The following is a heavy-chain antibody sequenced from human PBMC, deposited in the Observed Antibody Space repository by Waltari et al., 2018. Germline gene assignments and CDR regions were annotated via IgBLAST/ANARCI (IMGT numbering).Heavy chain of an antibody. CDR2: YSDERNNG. J-gene: IGHJ5*02. D-gene: IGHD3-10*01. CDR3: ARDASYDSGTYWAHNWFDT. V-gene: IGHV3-30*10. Sequence: QVQLVESGGGVVQPGRSLRLSCAASGFTFSRYTMDWVRQAPGKGVEWVEVYSDERNNGYYTDYVKGWFTISRENSKNTLYLQMCSVTFEDKAVDYWARDASYDSGTYWAHNWFDTWGQGTLVTVSS. CDR1: GFTFSRYT.